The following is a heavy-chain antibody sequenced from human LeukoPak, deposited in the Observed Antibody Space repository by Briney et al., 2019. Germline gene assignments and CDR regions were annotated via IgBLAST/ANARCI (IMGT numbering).Heavy chain of an antibody. CDR1: GGSISSYY. V-gene: IGHV4-59*08. Sequence: SETLSLTCTVSGGSISSYYWSWIRQPPGRGLEWIGYIYYSGSTNYNPSLKSRVTISVDTSKNQFSLKLSSVTAADTAVYYCARSIYGDCQNWFDPWGQGTLVTVSS. J-gene: IGHJ5*02. CDR2: IYYSGST. CDR3: ARSIYGDCQNWFDP. D-gene: IGHD4-17*01.